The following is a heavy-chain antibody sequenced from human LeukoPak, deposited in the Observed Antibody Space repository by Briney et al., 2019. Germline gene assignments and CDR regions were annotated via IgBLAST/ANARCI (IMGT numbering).Heavy chain of an antibody. CDR3: ARDLGLGEYYFDY. Sequence: GGSLRLSCAASGFTFSSYSMNWVRQAPGKGLEWVSSISSSSYIYYADSVKGRFTISRDNAKNSLYLQMNSLRAEDTAVYYCARDLGLGEYYFDYWGQGTLVTVSS. D-gene: IGHD3-16*01. V-gene: IGHV3-21*01. CDR2: ISSSSYI. J-gene: IGHJ4*02. CDR1: GFTFSSYS.